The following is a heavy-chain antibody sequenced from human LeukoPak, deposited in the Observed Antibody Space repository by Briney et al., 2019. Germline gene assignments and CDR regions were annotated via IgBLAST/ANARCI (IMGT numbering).Heavy chain of an antibody. D-gene: IGHD3-22*01. CDR3: ARPLSLGESSGYWAFDI. V-gene: IGHV3-7*01. CDR2: IKQDGSEK. Sequence: PGGSLRLSCAASGFSISDFWMTWVRQAPGKGPEWVANIKQDGSEKYSLDSVKGRFTVSRDNAKNSLYLQMNSLRVEDTAVYYCARPLSLGESSGYWAFDIWGQGTMVTVSS. CDR1: GFSISDFW. J-gene: IGHJ3*02.